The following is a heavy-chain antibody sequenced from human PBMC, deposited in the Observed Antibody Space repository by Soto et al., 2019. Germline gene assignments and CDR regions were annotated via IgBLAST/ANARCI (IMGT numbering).Heavy chain of an antibody. CDR1: GFTFIGLS. D-gene: IGHD3-3*01. Sequence: VQLVESGGGLGQPGGSLKLPCAPPGFTFIGLSMTWVRRAPGRGLKWVSYINRNNGVVSYADSVKGRFTISRDNAKNSMSLQMNSLRDEDTAVYYCAREAKTAFGDVLGPFDYWGQGILVTVSS. CDR2: INRNNGVV. V-gene: IGHV3-48*02. CDR3: AREAKTAFGDVLGPFDY. J-gene: IGHJ4*02.